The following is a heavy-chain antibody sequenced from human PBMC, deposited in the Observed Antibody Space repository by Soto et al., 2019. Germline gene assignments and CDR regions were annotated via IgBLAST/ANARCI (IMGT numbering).Heavy chain of an antibody. CDR3: VSKLGPYYYGLDV. V-gene: IGHV4-4*02. J-gene: IGHJ6*02. D-gene: IGHD3-16*01. CDR2: IYLTGIA. CDR1: GDSITNNHW. Sequence: QMQLRESGPGLVKPSGTLSLTCTVYGDSITNNHWWSWVRQPPGKGPELIGEIYLTGIANYNPSLEIRSAFSVDNSKNQFSLSLTSVTAADTAVYYCVSKLGPYYYGLDVWGQGTTVTVSS.